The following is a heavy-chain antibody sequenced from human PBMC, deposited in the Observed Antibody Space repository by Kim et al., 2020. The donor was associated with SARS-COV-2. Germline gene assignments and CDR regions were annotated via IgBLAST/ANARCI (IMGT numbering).Heavy chain of an antibody. CDR1: GYTFTSYG. V-gene: IGHV1-18*01. J-gene: IGHJ4*02. CDR2: ISAYTGNT. D-gene: IGHD3-3*01. CDR3: ARAHLYYDFWSGYNY. Sequence: ASVKVSCKASGYTFTSYGISWVRQAPGQGLEWMGWISAYTGNTNYAQKLQGRVTMTTDTSTSTAYMELRSLRSDDTAVYYCARAHLYYDFWSGYNYWGQGTLVTVSS.